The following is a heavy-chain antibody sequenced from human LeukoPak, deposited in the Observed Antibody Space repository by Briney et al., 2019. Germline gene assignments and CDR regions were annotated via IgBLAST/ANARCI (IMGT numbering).Heavy chain of an antibody. CDR2: VNRDESET. Sequence: PGGSLRLSCAASGFALSSHWMTWVRQVPGRGPEWVANVNRDESETYYLDSVKGRFTISKDNAKNSLYLQMNSLRAEDTALYHCARNNGMDVWGQGTTVIVSS. CDR3: ARNNGMDV. CDR1: GFALSSHW. V-gene: IGHV3-7*03. J-gene: IGHJ6*02.